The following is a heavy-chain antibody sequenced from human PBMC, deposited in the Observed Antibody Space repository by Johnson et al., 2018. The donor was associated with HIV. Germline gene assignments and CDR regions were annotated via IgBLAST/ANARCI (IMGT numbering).Heavy chain of an antibody. J-gene: IGHJ3*02. Sequence: VQLLESGGGLVKPGGSLRLSCAASGFTFSDYYLSWIRQAPGKGLEWISYISSSGSTTYYADSVKGRFTISRDNAKNSLYLQMNSLRAEDTAGYYCARDWDPGEPMGAFDIWGQGTLVTVSS. CDR1: GFTFSDYY. D-gene: IGHD3-16*01. CDR2: ISSSGSTT. CDR3: ARDWDPGEPMGAFDI. V-gene: IGHV3-11*04.